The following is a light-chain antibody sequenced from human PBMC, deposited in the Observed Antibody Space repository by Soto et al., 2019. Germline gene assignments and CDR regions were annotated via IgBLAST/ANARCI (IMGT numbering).Light chain of an antibody. J-gene: IGKJ5*01. CDR1: QSVSISY. CDR2: GAS. Sequence: ESVLTQSPGTLSLSPGERAARSFRASQSVSISYLAWYQQKPGQAPRLLIYGASSRATGIPDRFSGSGSGTDFTLTISRLEPEDVAVYYCQQSYGTPITFGQGTRLEIK. V-gene: IGKV3-20*01. CDR3: QQSYGTPIT.